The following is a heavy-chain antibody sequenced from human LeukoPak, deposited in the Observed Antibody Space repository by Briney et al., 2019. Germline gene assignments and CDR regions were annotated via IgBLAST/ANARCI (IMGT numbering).Heavy chain of an antibody. D-gene: IGHD2-15*01. J-gene: IGHJ6*02. CDR2: ISSSSSYI. V-gene: IGHV3-21*01. Sequence: GGSLRLSCVASGFTFSSYNMNWVRQAPGKGLEWVSSISSSSSYIYYADSVKGRFAISRDNAKNSLYLQMNSLRAEDTAAYYCARDFNPGYCSGGGRVYGMDVWGQGTTVTVSS. CDR3: ARDFNPGYCSGGGRVYGMDV. CDR1: GFTFSSYN.